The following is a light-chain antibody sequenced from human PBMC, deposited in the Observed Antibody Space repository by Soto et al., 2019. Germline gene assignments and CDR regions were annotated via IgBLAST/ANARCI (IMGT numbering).Light chain of an antibody. CDR1: QTISGW. J-gene: IGKJ1*01. CDR2: DAS. Sequence: DIKLSMSPATLSASKRDTVSINCLASQTISGWLAWYQQRPGKAPNLLIFDASTLESGVPSRFSGSGSGTTFTLTISSLQSDDFATYYCLQYNGYYRTFGQGTKVDI. CDR3: LQYNGYYRT. V-gene: IGKV1-5*01.